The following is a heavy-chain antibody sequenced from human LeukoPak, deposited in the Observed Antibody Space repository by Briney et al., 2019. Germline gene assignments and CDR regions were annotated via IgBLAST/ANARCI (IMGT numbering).Heavy chain of an antibody. CDR2: TSFDESIK. D-gene: IGHD5-18*01. J-gene: IGHJ3*02. V-gene: IGHV3-30*04. Sequence: LGGSLRLSCTDSEFTFSSYAMHWVRQAPGKGLEWVAVTSFDESIKYYADSVKGRFTISRDNSKNTLYLQMNSLRGEDTAVYFCARGGYSYGYIRDDDAFDIWGQGTMVTVSA. CDR1: EFTFSSYA. CDR3: ARGGYSYGYIRDDDAFDI.